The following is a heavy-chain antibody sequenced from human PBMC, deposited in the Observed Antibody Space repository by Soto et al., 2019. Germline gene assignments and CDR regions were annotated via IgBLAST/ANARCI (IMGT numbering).Heavy chain of an antibody. CDR1: GLSVSMYG. CDR2: ISEDGDNQ. CDR3: VRDMPYYGLWNRYSGIFDS. J-gene: IGHJ4*02. Sequence: QVRLVESGGGLVQPGRSLRLSCEASGLSVSMYGMHWVRQAPGKGLEWVAVISEDGDNQYYGDSVKGRCTISRDTSQNKLHLQLNSLRVEDTALYYCVRDMPYYGLWNRYSGIFDSWGQGTLVTVSS. V-gene: IGHV3-30*03. D-gene: IGHD3-3*01.